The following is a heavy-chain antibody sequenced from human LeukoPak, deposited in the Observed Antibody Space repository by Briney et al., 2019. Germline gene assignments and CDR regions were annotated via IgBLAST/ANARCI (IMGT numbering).Heavy chain of an antibody. CDR2: IYYSGST. CDR1: GGSISSYY. CDR3: AREGDSSGYDFDI. J-gene: IGHJ3*02. Sequence: SETLSLTCTVSGGSISSYYWSWIRQPPGKGLEWIGYIYYSGSTNYNPSLKSRVTISVDTSKNQFSLKLSSVTAADTAVYYCAREGDSSGYDFDIWGQGTMVTVSS. V-gene: IGHV4-59*01. D-gene: IGHD3-22*01.